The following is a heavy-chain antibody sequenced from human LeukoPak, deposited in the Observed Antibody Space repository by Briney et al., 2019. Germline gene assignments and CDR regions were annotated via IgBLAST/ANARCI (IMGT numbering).Heavy chain of an antibody. V-gene: IGHV3-21*01. J-gene: IGHJ4*02. CDR1: GFTFSSYS. CDR3: ARGSTVLMVYATDY. Sequence: GGSLRLSCAASGFTFSSYSMNWVRQAPGKGLEWVSSISSSSSYIYYADSVKGRLTISRDNAKNSLYLQMNSLRAEDTAVYYCARGSTVLMVYATDYWGQGTLVTVSS. CDR2: ISSSSSYI. D-gene: IGHD2-8*01.